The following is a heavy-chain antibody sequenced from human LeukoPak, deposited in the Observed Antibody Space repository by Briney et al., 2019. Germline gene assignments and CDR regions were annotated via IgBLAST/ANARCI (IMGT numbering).Heavy chain of an antibody. V-gene: IGHV4-34*01. CDR2: INHSGST. Sequence: SETLSLTCAVYGGSFSGYYWSWIRQPPGKGLEWIGEINHSGSTNYNPSLKSRVTISVDTSKNQFSLKLSSVTAADTAVYYCVRGGFLGGYCSGGSCYSDYWGQGTLVTVSS. CDR1: GGSFSGYY. J-gene: IGHJ4*02. CDR3: VRGGFLGGYCSGGSCYSDY. D-gene: IGHD2-15*01.